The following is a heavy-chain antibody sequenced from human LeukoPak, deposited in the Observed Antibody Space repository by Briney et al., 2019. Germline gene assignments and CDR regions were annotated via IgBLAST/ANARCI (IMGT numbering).Heavy chain of an antibody. CDR3: AREGTTVAGERYFDY. CDR2: IYHSGST. D-gene: IGHD6-19*01. CDR1: GGSISSSNW. Sequence: PSETLSLTCAVSGGSISSSNWWSWVRQPPGKGLEWIGEIYHSGSTNYNPSLKSRVTISEDKSKNQFSLKLSSVTAADTAVYYCAREGTTVAGERYFDYWGQGTLVTVSS. J-gene: IGHJ4*02. V-gene: IGHV4-4*02.